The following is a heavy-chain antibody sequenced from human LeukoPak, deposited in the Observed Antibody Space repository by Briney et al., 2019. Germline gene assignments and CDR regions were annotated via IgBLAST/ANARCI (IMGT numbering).Heavy chain of an antibody. J-gene: IGHJ3*02. V-gene: IGHV3-33*06. CDR2: IWYDGSNR. Sequence: GRSLRLSCATSGFTFSTYGMHWVRQAPGKGLEWVAAIWYDGSNRNYVDSVKGRFTISRDNSKNTLYLQMNSLRAEDTAIYYCAKDKGRISIAAPKDAFDIWGQGTMVTVSS. CDR1: GFTFSTYG. D-gene: IGHD6-6*01. CDR3: AKDKGRISIAAPKDAFDI.